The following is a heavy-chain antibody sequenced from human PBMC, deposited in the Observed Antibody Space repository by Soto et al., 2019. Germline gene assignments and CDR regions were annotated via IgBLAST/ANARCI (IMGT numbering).Heavy chain of an antibody. CDR1: GLTVSSSH. V-gene: IGHV3-66*01. Sequence: VQLVESGGGLVQPGGSLRLSCAASGLTVSSSHMSWVRQAPGKGLDWVSVIYSGGSTYYADSVKGRFTISRDNSKNTLFLQLNRLRDEDTAIYFCARDPLAYCGGDCHSGAYWGQGTLVTVSS. J-gene: IGHJ4*02. D-gene: IGHD2-21*01. CDR2: IYSGGST. CDR3: ARDPLAYCGGDCHSGAY.